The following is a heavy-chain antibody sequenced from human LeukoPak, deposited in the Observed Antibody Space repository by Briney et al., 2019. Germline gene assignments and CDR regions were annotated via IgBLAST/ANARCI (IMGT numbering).Heavy chain of an antibody. CDR1: GGSISSSSYY. V-gene: IGHV4-39*01. D-gene: IGHD6-19*01. Sequence: SETLSLTCTVSGGSISSSSYYWGWIRQPPGKGLEWIGSIYYSGSTYYNPSLKSRVTISVDTSKNQFSLKLSSVTAADTAVYYCANRFSSGWSHSGSDYWGQGTLVTVSS. CDR2: IYYSGST. J-gene: IGHJ4*02. CDR3: ANRFSSGWSHSGSDY.